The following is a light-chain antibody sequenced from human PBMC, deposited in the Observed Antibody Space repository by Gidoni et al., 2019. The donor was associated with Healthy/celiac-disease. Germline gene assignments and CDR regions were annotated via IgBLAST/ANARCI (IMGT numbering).Light chain of an antibody. CDR3: QQYNNWPPMFT. CDR2: GAS. Sequence: EIVMTQSPATLSVSPGESATLSCRASQSVSSNLAWYQQKPGQAPRLLIYGASTRATGIPARFSGSVSGTEFPLTISSLQSEDFAVYYCQQYNNWPPMFTFGPGTKVDIK. V-gene: IGKV3-15*01. J-gene: IGKJ3*01. CDR1: QSVSSN.